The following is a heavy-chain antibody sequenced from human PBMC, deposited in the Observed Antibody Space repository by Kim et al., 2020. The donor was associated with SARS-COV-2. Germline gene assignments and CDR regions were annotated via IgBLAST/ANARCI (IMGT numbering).Heavy chain of an antibody. D-gene: IGHD4-17*01. Sequence: DCVKGRVTISRDNSKNTLYLQMSSLRAEDTAVYYCARDFAFGDYSDNSPGNWGQGTLVTVSS. J-gene: IGHJ4*02. V-gene: IGHV3-30*07. CDR3: ARDFAFGDYSDNSPGN.